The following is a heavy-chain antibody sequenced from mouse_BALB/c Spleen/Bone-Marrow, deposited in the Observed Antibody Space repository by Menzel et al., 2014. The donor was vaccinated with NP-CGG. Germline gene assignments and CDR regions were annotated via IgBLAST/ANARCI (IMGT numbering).Heavy chain of an antibody. Sequence: EVKVVESGGGLVQPGGSRKLSCAASGFTFSSFGMHWVRQAPEKGLEWVAYISSGSSTIYYADTVKGRFTISRDNPKNTLFLQMTSLRSEDTAMYYCARWDWDYAMDYWGQGTSVTVSS. J-gene: IGHJ4*01. CDR1: GFTFSSFG. V-gene: IGHV5-17*02. CDR3: ARWDWDYAMDY. CDR2: ISSGSSTI. D-gene: IGHD4-1*01.